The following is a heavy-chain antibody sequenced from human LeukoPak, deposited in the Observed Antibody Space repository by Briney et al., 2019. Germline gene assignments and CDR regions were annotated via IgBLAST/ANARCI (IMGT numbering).Heavy chain of an antibody. CDR3: ARQGTGTPRGYYYYYMDV. Sequence: SQTLSLTCTVSGGSISSGSYYWSWIRQPAGKGLEWIGRIYTSGSTNYNPSLKSRVTISVDTSKNQFSLKLSSVTAADTAVYYCARQGTGTPRGYYYYYMDVWGKGTTVTVSS. J-gene: IGHJ6*03. CDR1: GGSISSGSYY. V-gene: IGHV4-61*02. D-gene: IGHD1-1*01. CDR2: IYTSGST.